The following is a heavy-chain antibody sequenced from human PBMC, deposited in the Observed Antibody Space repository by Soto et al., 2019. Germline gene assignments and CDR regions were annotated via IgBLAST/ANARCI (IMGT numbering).Heavy chain of an antibody. V-gene: IGHV3-23*01. D-gene: IGHD3-3*01. CDR2: ISGSGGST. Sequence: EVQLLESGGGLVQPGGSLRLSCAASGFTFSSYAMSWVRQAPGKGLEWVSAISGSGGSTYYADSVKGQFTIPRDNSKNPLYLESNRLRAEDKAVNYCAKAVWSGEFWSGYYPIDYWGQGTLVTVSS. CDR3: AKAVWSGEFWSGYYPIDY. CDR1: GFTFSSYA. J-gene: IGHJ4*02.